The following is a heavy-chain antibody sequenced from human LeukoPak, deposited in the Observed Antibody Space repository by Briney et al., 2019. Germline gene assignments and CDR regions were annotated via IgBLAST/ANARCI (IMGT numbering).Heavy chain of an antibody. D-gene: IGHD3-22*01. CDR1: GYTFSCYY. J-gene: IGHJ4*02. CDR2: INPDSGGT. Sequence: ASVKVSCKTSGYTFSCYYMHWVRQAPGQGLEWMGWINPDSGGTNYAQNFQGRATMTRDTSISAVYIEVSRLTSDDTAVYYCARDLLDSSGCLAYWGQGTLVTVSS. V-gene: IGHV1-2*02. CDR3: ARDLLDSSGCLAY.